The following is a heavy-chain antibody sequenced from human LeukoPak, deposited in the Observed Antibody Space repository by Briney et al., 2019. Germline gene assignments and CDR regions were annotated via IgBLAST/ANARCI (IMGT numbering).Heavy chain of an antibody. CDR1: GFTFSDFA. CDR2: IEKDASRA. V-gene: IGHV3-23*03. J-gene: IGHJ4*02. Sequence: GGSLRLSCGASGFTFSDFAMSWVRLAPGKGLEWVSSIEKDASRAYYADSVRGRFTVSRDNSKNTLYLQMSSLRVEDTALYYCAKQEGALIQNWCFDHWGLGALVTVSS. D-gene: IGHD1-26*01. CDR3: AKQEGALIQNWCFDH.